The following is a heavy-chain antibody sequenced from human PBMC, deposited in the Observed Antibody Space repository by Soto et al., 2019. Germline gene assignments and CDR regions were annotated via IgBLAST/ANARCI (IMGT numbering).Heavy chain of an antibody. CDR1: GGSISSSTHY. CDR3: ERQIPGAYYYYGMEV. Sequence: SETLSLTCAVSGGSISSSTHYWGWIRQPPGKGLEWIGSIYYSGSTYYNPSLKSRVTISVDKSKKQLSMKLSSVTAADTAVYYCERQIPGAYYYYGMEVWGQGTTVT. V-gene: IGHV4-39*01. CDR2: IYYSGST. D-gene: IGHD1-26*01. J-gene: IGHJ6*02.